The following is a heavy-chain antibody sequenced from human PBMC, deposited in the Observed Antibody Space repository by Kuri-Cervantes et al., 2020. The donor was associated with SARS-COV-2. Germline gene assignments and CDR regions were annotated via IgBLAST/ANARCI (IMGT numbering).Heavy chain of an antibody. CDR2: ISSNGGST. CDR1: GFTFSSYA. V-gene: IGHV3-64*01. D-gene: IGHD2-2*01. Sequence: GGSLRLSCAASGFTFSSYAMHWVRQAPGKGLGYVSAISSNGGSTYYANSVKGRFTISRDNSKNTLYLQMGSLRAEDMAVYHCARKGQYCSSTSCYSNFDYWGQGTLVTVSS. CDR3: ARKGQYCSSTSCYSNFDY. J-gene: IGHJ4*02.